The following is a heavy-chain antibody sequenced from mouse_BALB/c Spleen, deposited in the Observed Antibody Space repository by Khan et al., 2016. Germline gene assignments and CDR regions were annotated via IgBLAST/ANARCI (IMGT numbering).Heavy chain of an antibody. V-gene: IGHV9-2-1*01. CDR2: INTETGEP. CDR3: ARGNYYGSSAF. D-gene: IGHD1-1*01. Sequence: QIQLVQSGPELKKPGETVKISCKASGYTFTDYSMHWVKQAPGKGLKWMGWINTETGEPTYADDFKGRFAISLETSASTAYLQINNLKNEDTATSFCARGNYYGSSAFWSQGTLVPVSA. J-gene: IGHJ3*01. CDR1: GYTFTDYS.